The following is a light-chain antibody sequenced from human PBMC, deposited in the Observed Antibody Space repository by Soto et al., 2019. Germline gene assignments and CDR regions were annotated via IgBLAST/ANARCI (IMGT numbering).Light chain of an antibody. CDR3: QSYDDSLSVHYV. V-gene: IGLV1-40*01. J-gene: IGLJ1*01. CDR2: GNT. CDR1: SSNIGSTYD. Sequence: QTVVTQPPSVSGAPGQRATISCTGSSSNIGSTYDVQWYQQLPGTAPKLLIHGNTDRPSGVPDRFSGSKSGTSASLAITGLQADDEADYYCQSYDDSLSVHYVFGTGTKLTVL.